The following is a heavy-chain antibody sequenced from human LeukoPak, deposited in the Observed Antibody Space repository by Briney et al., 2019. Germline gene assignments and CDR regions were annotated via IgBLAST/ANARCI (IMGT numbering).Heavy chain of an antibody. Sequence: GSSVKVSCKASGGTFSSYAISWVRQAPGQGLEWMGGIIPIFGTANYAQKFQGRVTITADESTSTAYMELSSLRSEDTAVYYCARDVGRTMIVVEAENHWFDPWGQGTLVTVSS. CDR1: GGTFSSYA. CDR3: ARDVGRTMIVVEAENHWFDP. D-gene: IGHD3-22*01. J-gene: IGHJ5*02. V-gene: IGHV1-69*01. CDR2: IIPIFGTA.